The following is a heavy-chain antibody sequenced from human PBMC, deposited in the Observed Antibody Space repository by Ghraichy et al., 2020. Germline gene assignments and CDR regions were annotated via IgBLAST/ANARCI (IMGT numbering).Heavy chain of an antibody. V-gene: IGHV4-59*01. Sequence: SQTLSLTCTVSGGSISNYYWSWIRQPPGKGLEWIGYIYYSGSTNYNPSLKSRVTISVDTSKNQFSLKLSSVTAADTAVYYCARANYDFWSGYYTAHYFDYWGQGTLVTVSS. CDR1: GGSISNYY. D-gene: IGHD3-3*01. J-gene: IGHJ4*02. CDR3: ARANYDFWSGYYTAHYFDY. CDR2: IYYSGST.